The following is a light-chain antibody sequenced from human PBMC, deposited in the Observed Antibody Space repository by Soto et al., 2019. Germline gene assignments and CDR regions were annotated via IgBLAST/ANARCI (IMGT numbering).Light chain of an antibody. Sequence: EIVLTQSPATLSLSPGERATLSCGASQSVSSSYLAWYQQKPGLAPRLLIYDASSRATSIPDRFSGSGSGTDFTLTISRVEPEDFAVYYCQQYGSSREITFGQGTRLEIK. CDR1: QSVSSSY. V-gene: IGKV3D-20*01. J-gene: IGKJ5*01. CDR3: QQYGSSREIT. CDR2: DAS.